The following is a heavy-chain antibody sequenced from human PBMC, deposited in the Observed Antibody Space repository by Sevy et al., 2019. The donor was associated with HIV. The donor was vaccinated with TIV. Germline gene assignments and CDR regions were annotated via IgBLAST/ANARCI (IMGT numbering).Heavy chain of an antibody. CDR3: VRAIAAAGSF. D-gene: IGHD6-13*01. Sequence: QLGGSLRLSCAASGFSLNNYWMNWVRQAPGKGLEWVANIKQDGSVKYYVDSVKGRFTISRDNARNLLYLQMNSLRVEDTALYYCVRAIAAAGSFWGQGTLVTVSS. CDR1: GFSLNNYW. CDR2: IKQDGSVK. V-gene: IGHV3-7*01. J-gene: IGHJ4*02.